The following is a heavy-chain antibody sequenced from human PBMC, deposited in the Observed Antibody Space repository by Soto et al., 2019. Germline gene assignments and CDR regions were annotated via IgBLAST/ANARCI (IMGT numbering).Heavy chain of an antibody. CDR1: GGSFSGYY. Sequence: QVQLQQWGAGLLKPSETLSLTCAVYGGSFSGYYWSWIRQPPGKGLEWIGEINHSGSTNYNPSLKXXVXIXXDTSKNQFSLKLSSVTAADTAVYYCARIGKYYFDYWGQGTLVTVSS. CDR2: INHSGST. V-gene: IGHV4-34*01. J-gene: IGHJ4*02. CDR3: ARIGKYYFDY.